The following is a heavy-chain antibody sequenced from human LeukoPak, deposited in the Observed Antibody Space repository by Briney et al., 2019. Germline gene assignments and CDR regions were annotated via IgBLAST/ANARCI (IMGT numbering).Heavy chain of an antibody. CDR2: IYYSGST. Sequence: SETLSLTCTVSGGSISSYYWSWIRQPPGKGLEWIGYIYYSGSTNYNPSLKSRVTISVDTSKNQFYLTLSSVTAADTAVYYCARDSGPYYYGMDVWGKGTTVTVSS. V-gene: IGHV4-59*01. J-gene: IGHJ6*04. CDR3: ARDSGPYYYGMDV. D-gene: IGHD6-25*01. CDR1: GGSISSYY.